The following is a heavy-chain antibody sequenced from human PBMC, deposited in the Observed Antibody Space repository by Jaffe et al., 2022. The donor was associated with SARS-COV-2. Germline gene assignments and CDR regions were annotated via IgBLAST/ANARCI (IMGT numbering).Heavy chain of an antibody. J-gene: IGHJ4*02. V-gene: IGHV3-21*01. CDR3: ARESPEYSSFDY. D-gene: IGHD6-6*01. CDR2: ISSSSSYI. Sequence: EVQLVESGGGLVKPGGSLRLSCAASGFTFSSYSMNWVRQAPGKGLEWVSSISSSSSYIYYADSVKGRFTISRDNAKNSLYLQMNSLRAEDTAVYYCARESPEYSSFDYWGQGTLVTVSS. CDR1: GFTFSSYS.